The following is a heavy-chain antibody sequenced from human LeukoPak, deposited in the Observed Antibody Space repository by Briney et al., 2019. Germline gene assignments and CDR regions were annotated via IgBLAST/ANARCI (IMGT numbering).Heavy chain of an antibody. CDR1: GYTFTGYY. J-gene: IGHJ4*02. D-gene: IGHD2-15*01. Sequence: ASVKVSCKASGYTFTGYYMHWVRQAPGQGLEWMGWINPNSGGANYAQKFQGRVTMTRDTSISTAYMELSRLRSDDTAVYYCARARRGRYCSGGGCYGIFDYWGQGTLVTVSS. V-gene: IGHV1-2*02. CDR3: ARARRGRYCSGGGCYGIFDY. CDR2: INPNSGGA.